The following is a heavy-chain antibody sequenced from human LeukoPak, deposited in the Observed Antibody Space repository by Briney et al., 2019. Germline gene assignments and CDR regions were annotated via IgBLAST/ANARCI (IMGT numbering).Heavy chain of an antibody. CDR2: IYYSGST. CDR1: GGSISSGDYY. V-gene: IGHV4-30-4*01. J-gene: IGHJ4*02. D-gene: IGHD2/OR15-2a*01. CDR3: GRDVKRGPFYY. Sequence: SETLSLTCTVSGGSISSGDYYWSWIRQPPGKGLEWIGYIYYSGSTYYNPSLKSRVTISVDTSKNQFSLKLSSVTAADTAVYYLGRDVKRGPFYYWGQGTLVTVSS.